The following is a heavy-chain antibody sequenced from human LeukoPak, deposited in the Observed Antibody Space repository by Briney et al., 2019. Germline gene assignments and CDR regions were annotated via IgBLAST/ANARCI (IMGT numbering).Heavy chain of an antibody. V-gene: IGHV4-34*01. CDR2: IHNSGTT. CDR1: GGPFSGYF. J-gene: IGHJ4*02. CDR3: ARRYYYNLGSFPFDF. D-gene: IGHD3-10*01. Sequence: SETLSLTCAVSGGPFSGYFWSWIRQSSGKGLEWLGEIHNSGTTNYNPSLNSRVTISEETSKNQFYLNLSSVTAADTAVYYCARRYYYNLGSFPFDFWGQGTLVTVSS.